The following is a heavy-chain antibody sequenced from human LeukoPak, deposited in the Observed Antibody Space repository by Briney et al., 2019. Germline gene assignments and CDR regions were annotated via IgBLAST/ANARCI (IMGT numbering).Heavy chain of an antibody. CDR1: GFTFSSYW. CDR3: ARESRDTAMVSSFDY. V-gene: IGHV3-30*03. D-gene: IGHD5-18*01. CDR2: ISYDGSNK. Sequence: GGSLRLSCAASGFTFSSYWMSWVRQAPGKGLEWVAVISYDGSNKYYADSVKGRFTISRDNSKNTLYLQMNSLRAEDTAVYYCARESRDTAMVSSFDYWGQGTLVTVSS. J-gene: IGHJ4*02.